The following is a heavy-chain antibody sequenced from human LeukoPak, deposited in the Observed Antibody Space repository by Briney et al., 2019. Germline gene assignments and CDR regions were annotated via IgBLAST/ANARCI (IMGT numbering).Heavy chain of an antibody. J-gene: IGHJ2*01. CDR2: IYYSGST. D-gene: IGHD3-10*01. V-gene: IGHV4-31*03. Sequence: SQTLSLTCTVSGGSISSGGYYWSWIRQHPGKGLEWIGYIYYSGSTYYNPSLKSRVTISVDTSKNQFSLKLSSVTAADTAVYYCARDRAQGRAGPHWYFDLWGRGTLVTVSS. CDR3: ARDRAQGRAGPHWYFDL. CDR1: GGSISSGGYY.